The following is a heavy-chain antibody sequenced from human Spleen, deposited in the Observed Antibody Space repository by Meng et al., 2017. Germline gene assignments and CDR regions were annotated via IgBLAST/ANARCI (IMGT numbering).Heavy chain of an antibody. Sequence: VQLQQWGAGLLTPPETLSLTCVVSGGAFSDYYWSWIRQPPGKGLEWIGEINHSGSTNYNPSLESRATISVDTSQNNLSLKLSSVTAADSAVYYCARGPTTMAHDFDYWGQGTLVTVSS. J-gene: IGHJ4*02. CDR2: INHSGST. D-gene: IGHD4-11*01. V-gene: IGHV4-34*01. CDR1: GGAFSDYY. CDR3: ARGPTTMAHDFDY.